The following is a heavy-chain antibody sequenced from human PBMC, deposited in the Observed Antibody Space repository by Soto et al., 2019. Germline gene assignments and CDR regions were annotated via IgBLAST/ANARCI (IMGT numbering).Heavy chain of an antibody. CDR2: IYSGST. J-gene: IGHJ4*02. V-gene: IGHV4-39*01. CDR3: ARHDYGGFGL. D-gene: IGHD4-17*01. Sequence: SETLSLTCTVSGGSISRSSYYWGWIRQPPGKGLEWIGSIYSGSTYYNPSLKSRVTISVDTSKNQFYLKLSSVTAADTAVYYCARHDYGGFGLWGQGTLVTVS. CDR1: GGSISRSSYY.